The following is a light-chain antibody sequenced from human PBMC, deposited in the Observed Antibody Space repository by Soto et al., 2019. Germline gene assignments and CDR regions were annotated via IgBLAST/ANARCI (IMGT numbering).Light chain of an antibody. J-gene: IGKJ2*01. Sequence: DIQMTQSPSSLSASVGDRVTITCRASQGISTYLVWYQQRQGRAPKLLLYDASSILSGVPSRFSGSGSGTDFTLTISSAQPEDLATYYCTQSYRTPYTFGQGTKLE. CDR1: QGISTY. CDR3: TQSYRTPYT. V-gene: IGKV1-39*01. CDR2: DAS.